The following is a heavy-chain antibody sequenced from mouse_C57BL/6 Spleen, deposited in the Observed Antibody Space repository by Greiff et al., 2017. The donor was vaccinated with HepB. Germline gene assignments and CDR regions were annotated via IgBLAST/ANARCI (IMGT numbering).Heavy chain of an antibody. CDR2: INPYNGGT. CDR3: AKEYYSDS. V-gene: IGHV1-19*01. Sequence: VQLKQSGPVLVKPGASVKMSCKASGYTFTDYYMNWVKQSHGKSLEWIGVINPYNGGTSYNQKFKGKATLTVDKSSSTAYMELNSLTSEDSAVYYCAKEYYSDSWGEGTPLSDSP. J-gene: IGHJ2*01. CDR1: GYTFTDYY.